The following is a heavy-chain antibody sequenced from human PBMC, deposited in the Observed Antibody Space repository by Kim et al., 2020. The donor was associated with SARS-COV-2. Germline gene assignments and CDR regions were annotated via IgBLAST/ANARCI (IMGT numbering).Heavy chain of an antibody. V-gene: IGHV3-23*01. CDR1: GFTLNNYA. J-gene: IGHJ2*01. CDR2: ISGSAGRT. CDR3: AKALPRQEVYNWYFDV. D-gene: IGHD4-4*01. Sequence: GGSLRLSCVGSGFTLNNYAMIWVRQAPGQGLEWVSGISGSAGRTFYPDSMKGRFTISRDISKTTLYLQINSLRGEDTAVYYCAKALPRQEVYNWYFDVWG.